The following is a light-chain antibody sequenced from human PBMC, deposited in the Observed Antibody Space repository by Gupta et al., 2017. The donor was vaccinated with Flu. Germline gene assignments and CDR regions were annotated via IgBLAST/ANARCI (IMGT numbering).Light chain of an antibody. Sequence: EIVLTQSPGTLSLSPGERATLFCRASQSVSSNYVAWYQQKAGQAPRLLIYGASSRATGIPDRFSGSGSGTDFILTINRLEPQDLAVYYCHQEHTSPRTFGQGTKVEIK. CDR2: GAS. V-gene: IGKV3-20*01. CDR1: QSVSSNY. J-gene: IGKJ1*01. CDR3: HQEHTSPRT.